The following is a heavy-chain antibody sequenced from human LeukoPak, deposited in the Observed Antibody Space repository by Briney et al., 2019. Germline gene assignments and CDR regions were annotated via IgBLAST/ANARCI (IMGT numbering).Heavy chain of an antibody. D-gene: IGHD3-3*01. Sequence: GGSLRLSCAASGFTFSSYGMPWVRQAPGKGLEWVAVISYDGSNKYYADSVKGRFTISRDNSKNTLYLQMNSLRAEDTAVYYCAKTLGVNYDFWSGYPDYYGMDVWGQGTTVTVSS. J-gene: IGHJ6*02. CDR1: GFTFSSYG. CDR3: AKTLGVNYDFWSGYPDYYGMDV. CDR2: ISYDGSNK. V-gene: IGHV3-30*18.